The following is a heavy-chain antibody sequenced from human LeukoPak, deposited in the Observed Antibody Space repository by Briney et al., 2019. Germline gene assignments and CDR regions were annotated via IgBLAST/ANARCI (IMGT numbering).Heavy chain of an antibody. CDR1: GGSISSGSYY. CDR2: IYTSGST. Sequence: SETLSLTCTVSGGSISSGSYYWSWIRQPAGKGLEWIGRIYTSGSTNYNPSLKSRVTISVDTSKNQFSLKLTSVTAADTAVYYCARGRDYDSIPGYYYYYMDVWGKGTTVTVSS. CDR3: ARGRDYDSIPGYYYYYMDV. V-gene: IGHV4-61*02. J-gene: IGHJ6*03. D-gene: IGHD3-22*01.